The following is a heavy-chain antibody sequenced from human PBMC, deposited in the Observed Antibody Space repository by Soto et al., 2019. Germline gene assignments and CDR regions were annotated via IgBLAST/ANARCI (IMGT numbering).Heavy chain of an antibody. CDR1: GFTFSNAW. D-gene: IGHD3-22*01. J-gene: IGHJ4*02. Sequence: EVQLVESGGGLVKPGGSLRLSCAASGFTFSNAWMSWVRQAPGKGLEWVGRIKSKTDGGTTDYAAPVKGRFTISRDDSKNTLYLQMNSLKTEDTAVYYCTTDFYYDSSGYWSRRNSRSYWGQGTLVTVSS. CDR2: IKSKTDGGTT. CDR3: TTDFYYDSSGYWSRRNSRSY. V-gene: IGHV3-15*01.